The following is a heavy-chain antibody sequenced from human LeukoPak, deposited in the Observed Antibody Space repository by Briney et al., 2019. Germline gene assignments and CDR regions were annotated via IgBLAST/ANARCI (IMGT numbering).Heavy chain of an antibody. CDR3: ARSGYSSSSHIYY. J-gene: IGHJ4*02. V-gene: IGHV1-2*02. CDR2: INPNSGGT. D-gene: IGHD6-6*01. CDR1: GYTFTNFY. Sequence: ASVKVSCKASGYTFTNFYMHWLRQAPGQGLEWMGWINPNSGGTNYAQKFQGRVTMTRDTSISTAYMDLSRLTSDDTAAYYCARSGYSSSSHIYYWGQGTLVTVSS.